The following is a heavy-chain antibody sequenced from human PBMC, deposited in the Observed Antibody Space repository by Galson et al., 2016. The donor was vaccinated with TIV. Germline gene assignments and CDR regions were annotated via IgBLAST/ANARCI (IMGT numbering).Heavy chain of an antibody. Sequence: LSLTCSVSGDSISSSIYFWSWIRQPAGKGLEWIGRIYSSGTTNYNPSLKSRVAISVDTSGNQFSLRLSSVTAADTAVYYCARASSSGWDNGDDAFDKWGQGTMVTVSS. V-gene: IGHV4-61*02. CDR3: ARASSSGWDNGDDAFDK. CDR2: IYSSGTT. D-gene: IGHD6-19*01. J-gene: IGHJ3*02. CDR1: GDSISSSIYF.